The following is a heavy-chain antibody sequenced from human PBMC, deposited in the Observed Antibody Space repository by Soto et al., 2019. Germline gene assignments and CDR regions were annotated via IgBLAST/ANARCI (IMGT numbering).Heavy chain of an antibody. D-gene: IGHD6-19*01. CDR3: ARDRGAVVGQYFDY. Sequence: QVQLVKSGGGLVKPGGSLRLSCAASGFTFSAYYMSWIRQAPGKGLEWISYISSSGDTGNYADSVKGRFTVSRDNAKNSLYLQINSLRAEDTAVYYCARDRGAVVGQYFDYWGQGTLVTVSS. J-gene: IGHJ4*02. CDR2: ISSSGDTG. CDR1: GFTFSAYY. V-gene: IGHV3-11*01.